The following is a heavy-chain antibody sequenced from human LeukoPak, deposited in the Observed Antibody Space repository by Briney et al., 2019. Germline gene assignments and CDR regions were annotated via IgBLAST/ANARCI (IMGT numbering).Heavy chain of an antibody. V-gene: IGHV3-23*01. D-gene: IGHD5-24*01. Sequence: GGSLRLSCAASGFTFSGYAMNWVRQAPGKGLEWVSSISNSDGSTYYADFVKGRFTISRDNSKNTLHLQMNSLRAEDTAVYYCAKSLGVGGYTRYKGFDQWGQGTLVTVSS. CDR1: GFTFSGYA. CDR2: ISNSDGST. CDR3: AKSLGVGGYTRYKGFDQ. J-gene: IGHJ4*02.